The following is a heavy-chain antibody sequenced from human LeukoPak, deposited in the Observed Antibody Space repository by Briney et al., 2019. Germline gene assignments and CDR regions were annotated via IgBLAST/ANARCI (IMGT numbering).Heavy chain of an antibody. CDR1: GFTFSSYA. D-gene: IGHD4-11*01. CDR2: ISYDGSNK. CDR3: AKDNLPIYSNYGGRYYFDY. J-gene: IGHJ4*02. V-gene: IGHV3-30-3*01. Sequence: GGSLRLSCAASGFTFSSYAMHWVRQAPGKGLEWVAVISYDGSNKYYADSVKGRFTISRDNSKNTLYLQMNSLRAEDTAVYYCAKDNLPIYSNYGGRYYFDYWGQGTLVTVSS.